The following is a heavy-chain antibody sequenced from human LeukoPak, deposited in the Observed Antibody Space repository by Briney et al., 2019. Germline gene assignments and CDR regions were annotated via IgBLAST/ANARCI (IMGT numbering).Heavy chain of an antibody. V-gene: IGHV1-2*02. Sequence: ASVKVSCKASGYTFTDNYIHWVRQAPGQGLEWMGWINPLSGGPMYAQKFQGRVTMTRDTSLSTAYIELNGLKSDDTAVYYCAREGIKIFGGWAPFDPWGQGTLVTVS. CDR2: INPLSGGP. D-gene: IGHD3-3*01. CDR3: AREGIKIFGGWAPFDP. CDR1: GYTFTDNY. J-gene: IGHJ5*02.